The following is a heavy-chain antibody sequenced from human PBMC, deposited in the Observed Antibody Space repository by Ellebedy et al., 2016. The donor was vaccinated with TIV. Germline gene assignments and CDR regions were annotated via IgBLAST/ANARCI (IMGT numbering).Heavy chain of an antibody. D-gene: IGHD3-22*01. J-gene: IGHJ3*02. CDR1: GGSISTYY. CDR3: ATSYDSSGYYDNDAFDI. V-gene: IGHV4-59*01. Sequence: MPSETLSPTCTVPGGSISTYYWSWIRQPPGKGLEWIGYIYYSGSTKYNPSLKSRVTMSVDTSKKQFSLNLSPVTAADTAVYYCATSYDSSGYYDNDAFDIWGQGTMVTVSS. CDR2: IYYSGST.